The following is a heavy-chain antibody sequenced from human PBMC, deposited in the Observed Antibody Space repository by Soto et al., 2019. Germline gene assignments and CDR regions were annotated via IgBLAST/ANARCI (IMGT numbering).Heavy chain of an antibody. D-gene: IGHD5-12*01. V-gene: IGHV1-69*01. CDR3: ARAIHGYNSRVDF. Sequence: QVQLGQSGAEVKQTGSSVRVACAVYGGTFTSYAISWVRQAPGQGLEWRGGITPVFETPNYEQKFQGRVTITADESTESTGTAYMELNRLTSDDTAVYYCARAIHGYNSRVDFWGQGNTVTAS. J-gene: IGHJ6*02. CDR1: GGTFTSYA. CDR2: ITPVFETP.